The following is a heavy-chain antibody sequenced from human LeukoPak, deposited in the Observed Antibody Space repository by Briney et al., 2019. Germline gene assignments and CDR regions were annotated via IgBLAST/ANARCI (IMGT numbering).Heavy chain of an antibody. CDR3: ARTEWELLSFDY. CDR2: IYYSGST. V-gene: IGHV4-39*01. D-gene: IGHD1-26*01. J-gene: IGHJ4*02. CDR1: GGSISSSSYY. Sequence: SETLSLTCTVSGGSISSSSYYWGWIRQPPGKGLEWIGSIYYSGSTYYNPSLKSRVTISVDTSKNQFSLKLSSVTAADTAVYYCARTEWELLSFDYWGQGTLVTVSS.